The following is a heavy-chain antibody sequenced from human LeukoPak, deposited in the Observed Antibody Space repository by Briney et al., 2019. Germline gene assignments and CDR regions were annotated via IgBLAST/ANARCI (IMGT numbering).Heavy chain of an antibody. CDR2: IRYAGSNK. D-gene: IGHD6-13*01. CDR1: GFTFSSYA. J-gene: IGHJ4*02. Sequence: GGSLGLSCAASGFTFSSYAMSWVRQAPGKGLEWVAFIRYAGSNKYYADSVKGRFTISKDNSKNTLYLQMNSLRAEDTAVYYCAKVLAGGFYFDYWGQGTLVTVSS. V-gene: IGHV3-30*02. CDR3: AKVLAGGFYFDY.